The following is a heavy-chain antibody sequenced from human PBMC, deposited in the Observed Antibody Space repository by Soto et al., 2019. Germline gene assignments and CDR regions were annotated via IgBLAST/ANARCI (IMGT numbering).Heavy chain of an antibody. D-gene: IGHD3-16*01. Sequence: VKVSCEASGERFTSYGVSWVRQAPGQGLEWMGWISAYNGNTNYAQKLQGRVTMTTDTSTSTAYMELRSLRSDGTAVYYCARGSSTVSYANWGQGTLVPVSS. CDR3: ARGSSTVSYAN. CDR2: ISAYNGNT. CDR1: GERFTSYG. J-gene: IGHJ4*02. V-gene: IGHV1-18*04.